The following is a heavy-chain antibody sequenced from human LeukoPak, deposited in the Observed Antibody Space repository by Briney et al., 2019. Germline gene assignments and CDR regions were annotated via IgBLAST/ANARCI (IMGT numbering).Heavy chain of an antibody. Sequence: GGSLRLSCAASGFTFSSYAMSWVRQAPGKGLEWVSAISGSGGSTYYADSVKGRFTISRDNSKNTLYLQMNSLRAEDTAVYYCAKARGSCLVWYGMDVWGQGTTVTVSS. J-gene: IGHJ6*02. D-gene: IGHD2-15*01. V-gene: IGHV3-23*01. CDR3: AKARGSCLVWYGMDV. CDR2: ISGSGGST. CDR1: GFTFSSYA.